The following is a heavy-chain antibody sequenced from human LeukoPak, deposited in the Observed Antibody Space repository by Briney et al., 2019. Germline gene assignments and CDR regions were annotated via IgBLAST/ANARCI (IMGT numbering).Heavy chain of an antibody. J-gene: IGHJ4*02. CDR1: GGTFSSYA. CDR3: ARRTSRDSSGYHDY. D-gene: IGHD3-22*01. CDR2: IIPIFGTA. V-gene: IGHV1-69*13. Sequence: GASVKVSCKASGGTFSSYAISWVRQAPGQGLEWMGGIIPIFGTANYAQKFQGRVTITADESTSTAYMELSSLRSEDTAVYHCARRTSRDSSGYHDYWGQGTLVTVSS.